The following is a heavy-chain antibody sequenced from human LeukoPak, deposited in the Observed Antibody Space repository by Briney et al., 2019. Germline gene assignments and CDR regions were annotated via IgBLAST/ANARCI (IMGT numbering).Heavy chain of an antibody. Sequence: GGSLRLSCAASGFTFSSYAMSWVRQAPGKGLEWVSGISGSGGSTYYADSVKGRFTISRDNSKNTLYLQMNSLRAEDTAVYYCAKGGGVVVVTAILHWGQGTLVTVSS. CDR1: GFTFSSYA. V-gene: IGHV3-23*01. D-gene: IGHD2-21*02. CDR3: AKGGGVVVVTAILH. J-gene: IGHJ4*02. CDR2: ISGSGGST.